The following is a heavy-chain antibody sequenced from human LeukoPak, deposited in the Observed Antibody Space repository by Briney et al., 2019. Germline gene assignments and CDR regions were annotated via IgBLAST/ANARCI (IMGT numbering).Heavy chain of an antibody. V-gene: IGHV4-59*01. CDR3: ARDSVVVVAATRTYYYGMDV. CDR2: IYYSGST. J-gene: IGHJ6*04. Sequence: SETLSLTCTVPGGSISSYYWSWIRQPPGKGREWIGYIYYSGSTNYNPSLKSRVTISVDTSKNQFSLKLSSVTAADTAVYYCARDSVVVVAATRTYYYGMDVWGKGTTVTVSS. D-gene: IGHD2-15*01. CDR1: GGSISSYY.